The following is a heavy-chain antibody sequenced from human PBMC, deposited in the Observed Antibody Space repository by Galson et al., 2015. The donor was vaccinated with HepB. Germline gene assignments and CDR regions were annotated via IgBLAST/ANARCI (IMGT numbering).Heavy chain of an antibody. CDR1: GASISSGTYY. V-gene: IGHV4-39*01. J-gene: IGHJ4*02. CDR2: IYYTGTT. D-gene: IGHD3-10*01. CDR3: ATGVYGSGSSRY. Sequence: TLSLTCTVSGASISSGTYYWGWLRQPPGKGLEWIGTIYYTGTTYYNPSLRSRVTISIDTSKNQFSLQRSSVTAADTAVYYCATGVYGSGSSRYWGQGTLVALAA.